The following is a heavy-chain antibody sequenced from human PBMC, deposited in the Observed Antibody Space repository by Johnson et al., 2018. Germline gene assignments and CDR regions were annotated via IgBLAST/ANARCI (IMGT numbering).Heavy chain of an antibody. D-gene: IGHD3-10*01. CDR3: ARVAMGRGPGGLYYYYMDV. J-gene: IGHJ6*03. CDR1: GGSISRDY. V-gene: IGHV4-59*01. CDR2: ISYSGST. Sequence: QVQLQESGPGLVKPSETLSLTCTVSGGSISRDYWSWIRPPPGKGLEWIGYISYSGSTNYNPSLKSRVTISLNTSKDQVSLKLTSVTAADPAGYYCARVAMGRGPGGLYYYYMDVWGKGTTVTVSS.